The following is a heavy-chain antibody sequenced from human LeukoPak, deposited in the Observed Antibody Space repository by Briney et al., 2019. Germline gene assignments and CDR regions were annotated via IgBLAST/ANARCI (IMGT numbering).Heavy chain of an antibody. CDR3: AKDKAQAYYASGSLVL. J-gene: IGHJ4*02. Sequence: ASVKVSCKASGYTFTNYYMHWVRQAPGQGLEWMGIINPSGGGTSYAQKFQGRLTMTRDTSTTTVYMELSSLRTEDTALYYCAKDKAQAYYASGSLVLWGQGTLVTVSS. CDR1: GYTFTNYY. V-gene: IGHV1-46*01. D-gene: IGHD3-10*01. CDR2: INPSGGGT.